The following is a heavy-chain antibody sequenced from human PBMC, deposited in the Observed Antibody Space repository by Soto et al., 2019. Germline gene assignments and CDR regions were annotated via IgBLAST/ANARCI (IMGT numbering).Heavy chain of an antibody. Sequence: QVQLVQSGAEVKKPGASVKVSCKASGYTFTSYGINWGRQAPGQGLEWMGWINTYDGNTNHAQKFQGRVTMTTDTSASTAYMELRSLSSDDTAVYYCAASQQFDYGGQGTLVTVSS. D-gene: IGHD6-13*01. J-gene: IGHJ4*02. CDR2: INTYDGNT. CDR3: AASQQFDY. CDR1: GYTFTSYG. V-gene: IGHV1-18*01.